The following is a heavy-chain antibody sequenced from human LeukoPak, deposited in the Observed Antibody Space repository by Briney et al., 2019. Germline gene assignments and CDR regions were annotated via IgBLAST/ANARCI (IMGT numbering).Heavy chain of an antibody. CDR1: GFSLSTSGVG. Sequence: SGPTLVKPTQTLTLTCTFSGFSLSTSGVGVGWIRQPPGKALEWLALIYWTDDKRYSPSLKSRLTIPKDTSKTQVVLTMTNMDPVDTATYYCAHRPPHYGDYVYFQHWGQGTLVTVSS. CDR3: AHRPPHYGDYVYFQH. CDR2: IYWTDDK. J-gene: IGHJ1*01. D-gene: IGHD4-17*01. V-gene: IGHV2-5*01.